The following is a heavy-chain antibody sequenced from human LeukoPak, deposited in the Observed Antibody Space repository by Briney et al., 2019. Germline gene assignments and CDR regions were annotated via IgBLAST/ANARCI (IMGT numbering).Heavy chain of an antibody. Sequence: GGSLRLSCAASGFNFGSYAMNWVRQAPGKGLEWVSSISSGSSFIYYADSVKGRFTISRDNAKNSLYLQMNSLRAEDTAIYYCARDQGGERRFDHWGQGTLVTVSS. D-gene: IGHD3-16*01. CDR2: ISSGSSFI. CDR1: GFNFGSYA. J-gene: IGHJ5*02. V-gene: IGHV3-21*01. CDR3: ARDQGGERRFDH.